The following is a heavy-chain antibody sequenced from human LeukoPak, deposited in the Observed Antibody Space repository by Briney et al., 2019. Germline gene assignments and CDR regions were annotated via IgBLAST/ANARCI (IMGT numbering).Heavy chain of an antibody. D-gene: IGHD3-10*01. V-gene: IGHV4-61*02. J-gene: IGHJ4*02. Sequence: SQTLSLTCTVSGASISSGGYYWSWIRQPAGKGLEYLGRIYSTGSTNYNPSLRSRVTISVDTSKNHFSLKLSSVTAADTAVHYCARDQTYSGSGIYTYFDYWGQGILVTVSS. CDR2: IYSTGST. CDR3: ARDQTYSGSGIYTYFDY. CDR1: GASISSGGYY.